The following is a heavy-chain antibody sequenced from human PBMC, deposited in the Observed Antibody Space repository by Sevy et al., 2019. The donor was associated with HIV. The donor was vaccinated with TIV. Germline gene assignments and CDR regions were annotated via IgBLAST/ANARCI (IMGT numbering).Heavy chain of an antibody. CDR3: AKDFDWTSGY. CDR2: IDPDGSRT. Sequence: GGSLRLSCEASGFTFSSYWMHWVRQVPGKGLVWVSRIDPDGSRTSYVDSVKGRFTISRDNAKNTLYLQMNSLRGADTAVYYCAKDFDWTSGYWGQGTLVTVSS. V-gene: IGHV3-74*01. J-gene: IGHJ4*02. CDR1: GFTFSSYW. D-gene: IGHD3-9*01.